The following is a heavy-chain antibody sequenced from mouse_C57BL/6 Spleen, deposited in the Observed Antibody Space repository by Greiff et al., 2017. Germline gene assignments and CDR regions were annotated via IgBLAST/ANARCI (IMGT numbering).Heavy chain of an antibody. CDR2: ISDGGSYA. D-gene: IGHD3-2*01. V-gene: IGHV5-4*01. Sequence: EVHLVESGGGLVKPGGSLKLSCAASGFTFSSYAMSWVRQTPEKRLEWVATISDGGSYAYYPDNVKGRFTISRDNAKNNLYLQMSHLKSEDTAMYYCARGRQLEYWGQGTTLTVSS. J-gene: IGHJ2*01. CDR1: GFTFSSYA. CDR3: ARGRQLEY.